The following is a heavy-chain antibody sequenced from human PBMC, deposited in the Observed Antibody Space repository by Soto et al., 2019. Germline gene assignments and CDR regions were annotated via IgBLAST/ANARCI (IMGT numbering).Heavy chain of an antibody. Sequence: PGGSLRLSCTTSGSNFDYYALTGVRQAPGRGLEWVTFIRSKPAGVTADYAASVKGRFTFSRDASRSIAYLQMNSLTTEDTGIYFCSRIGPGAATRWFFDSWGPGTQVTVSS. J-gene: IGHJ4*02. CDR3: SRIGPGAATRWFFDS. CDR2: IRSKPAGVTA. CDR1: GSNFDYYA. D-gene: IGHD1-26*01. V-gene: IGHV3-49*04.